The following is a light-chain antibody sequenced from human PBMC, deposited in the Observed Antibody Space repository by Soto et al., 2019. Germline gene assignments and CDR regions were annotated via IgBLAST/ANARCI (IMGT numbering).Light chain of an antibody. CDR3: QQYHSYWT. Sequence: DFQMTQSPSTLSASVGDRVTITCRASQNIRSRLAWFQQKAGKAPKLLIYDASSLESGVPQRFSGSGSGTEFTLTISSLQTDDFSTYYCQQYHSYWTFDQGTKVDIK. CDR1: QNIRSR. V-gene: IGKV1-5*01. J-gene: IGKJ1*01. CDR2: DAS.